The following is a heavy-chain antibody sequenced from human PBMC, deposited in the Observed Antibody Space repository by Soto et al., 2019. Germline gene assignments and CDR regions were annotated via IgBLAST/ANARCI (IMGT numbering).Heavy chain of an antibody. J-gene: IGHJ3*02. Sequence: RASVKVSCKASGYTFTSYAMHWVRQAPGQRLEWMGWINAGNGNTKYSQKFQGRVTITRDTSASTAYMELSSLRSEDTAVYYCAGSIVVVPAAITESDAFDSRGQGTMVTGSS. CDR1: GYTFTSYA. CDR2: INAGNGNT. V-gene: IGHV1-3*01. D-gene: IGHD2-2*02. CDR3: AGSIVVVPAAITESDAFDS.